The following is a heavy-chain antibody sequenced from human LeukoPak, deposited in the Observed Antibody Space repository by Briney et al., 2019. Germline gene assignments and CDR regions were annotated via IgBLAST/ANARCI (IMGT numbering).Heavy chain of an antibody. CDR2: ISYDGSSK. V-gene: IGHV3-30*03. Sequence: GGSLRLSCAASGFTFNSYAMSWVRQAPGKGLEWVAVISYDGSSKYYADSVKGRFTISRDNSKNTLYLQMNSLRAEDTAVYYCASPAVYSSSWYYFDYWGQGTLVTVSS. D-gene: IGHD6-13*01. CDR1: GFTFNSYA. J-gene: IGHJ4*02. CDR3: ASPAVYSSSWYYFDY.